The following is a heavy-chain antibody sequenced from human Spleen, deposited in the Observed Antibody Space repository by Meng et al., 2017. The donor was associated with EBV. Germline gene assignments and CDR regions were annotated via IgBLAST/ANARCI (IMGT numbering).Heavy chain of an antibody. Sequence: RCVVMIHKPDLAGSDSCNASGCISRRYAITWVRHAPGQGREWLRRIIPILDEDYYAPKFQGRVTITADKSTSTAYMALSSLRSEDTAIYFCGLDIESTTEDLWGQGTLVTVSS. J-gene: IGHJ5*02. CDR3: GLDIESTTEDL. CDR2: IIPILDED. D-gene: IGHD5/OR15-5a*01. V-gene: IGHV1-69*04. CDR1: GCISRRYA.